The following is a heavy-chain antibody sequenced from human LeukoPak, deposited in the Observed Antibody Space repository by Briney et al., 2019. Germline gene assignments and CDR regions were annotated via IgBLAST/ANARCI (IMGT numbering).Heavy chain of an antibody. D-gene: IGHD1-14*01. J-gene: IGHJ6*02. CDR2: IYYSGST. Sequence: SETLSLTCTVSGGSISSYYWSWIRQPPGKGLERIGYIYYSGSTNYNPSLKSRVTISVDTSKNQFSLKLSSVTAADTAVYYCARAFILPEDYYYGMDVWGQGTTVTVSS. V-gene: IGHV4-59*01. CDR1: GGSISSYY. CDR3: ARAFILPEDYYYGMDV.